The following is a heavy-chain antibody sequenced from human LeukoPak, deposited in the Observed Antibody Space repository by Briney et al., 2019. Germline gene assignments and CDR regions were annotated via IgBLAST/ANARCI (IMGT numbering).Heavy chain of an antibody. CDR3: ARVWAARDAFDI. CDR2: IYYSGST. J-gene: IGHJ3*02. D-gene: IGHD1-26*01. Sequence: PSETLSLTCTVSGGSISSYYWSWIRQPPGKGLEWIGYIYYSGSTNYNPSLKSRVTISVDTSKNQFSLKLSSVTAADTAVYYCARVWAARDAFDIWGQGTTVTVSS. V-gene: IGHV4-59*01. CDR1: GGSISSYY.